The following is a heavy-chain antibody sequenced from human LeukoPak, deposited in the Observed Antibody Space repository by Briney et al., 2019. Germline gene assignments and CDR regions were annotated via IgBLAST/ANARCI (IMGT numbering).Heavy chain of an antibody. CDR1: RFTFSSYG. Sequence: GRSLRLSCAASRFTFSSYGMHWVRQAPGKGLEWVAVIWYGGSNKYYADSVKGRSTISRDNSKNTLYLQMNSLRAEDTAVYYCAKDPRPYYGGDCRARYWYFDLWGRGTLVTVSS. CDR2: IWYGGSNK. J-gene: IGHJ2*01. CDR3: AKDPRPYYGGDCRARYWYFDL. D-gene: IGHD2-21*01. V-gene: IGHV3-30*18.